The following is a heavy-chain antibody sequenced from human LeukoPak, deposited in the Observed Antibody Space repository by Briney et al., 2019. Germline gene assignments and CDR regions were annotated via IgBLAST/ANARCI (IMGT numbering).Heavy chain of an antibody. CDR2: MNPNSGNT. Sequence: GASVKVSCKASGGTFSSYAISWVRQAPGQGLEWMGWMNPNSGNTGYAQKFQGRVTMTRNTSISTAYMELSSLRSEDTAVYYCARVNYYYYMDVWGKGTTVTVSS. CDR1: GGTFSSYA. V-gene: IGHV1-8*02. CDR3: ARVNYYYYMDV. J-gene: IGHJ6*03.